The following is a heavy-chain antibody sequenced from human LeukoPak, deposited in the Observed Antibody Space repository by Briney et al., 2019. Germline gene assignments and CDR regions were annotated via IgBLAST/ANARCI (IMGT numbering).Heavy chain of an antibody. V-gene: IGHV3-23*01. D-gene: IGHD3-10*01. J-gene: IGHJ4*02. CDR1: GFPFSTYS. CDR3: ARAMVRGVATDY. Sequence: PGGSLRLSCAASGFPFSTYSMNWVRQAPGKGLEWVSAISGSGGSTYYADSVKGRFTISRDNSKNTLYLQMNSLRAEDTAVYYCARAMVRGVATDYWGQGTLVTVSS. CDR2: ISGSGGST.